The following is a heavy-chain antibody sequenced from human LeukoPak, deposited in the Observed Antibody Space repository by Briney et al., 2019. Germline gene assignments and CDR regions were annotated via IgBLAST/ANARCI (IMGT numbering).Heavy chain of an antibody. CDR1: GYTFTGYY. CDR3: ARVKTAVAGTAYY. CDR2: INPNSGGT. J-gene: IGHJ4*02. V-gene: IGHV1-2*02. Sequence: ASVKVSCKASGYTFTGYYMHWVRQAPGQGLEWMGWINPNSGGTNYAQKFQGRVTMTRDTSISTAYMELSRLRSDDTAVYYCARVKTAVAGTAYYWGQGTLVTVSS. D-gene: IGHD6-19*01.